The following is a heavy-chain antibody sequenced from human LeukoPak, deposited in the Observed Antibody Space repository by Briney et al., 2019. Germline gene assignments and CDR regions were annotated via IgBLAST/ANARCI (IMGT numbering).Heavy chain of an antibody. CDR3: ARVHYYDSSGYWAPFDY. Sequence: GGSLRLSCAASGFTFSDYYMSWIRQAPGKGLEWVSYISSSGSTIYYADSVKGRFTISRDNAKNSLYLQMNSLRAEDTAVYYCARVHYYDSSGYWAPFDYWGQGTLVTVSS. V-gene: IGHV3-11*04. D-gene: IGHD3-22*01. J-gene: IGHJ4*02. CDR2: ISSSGSTI. CDR1: GFTFSDYY.